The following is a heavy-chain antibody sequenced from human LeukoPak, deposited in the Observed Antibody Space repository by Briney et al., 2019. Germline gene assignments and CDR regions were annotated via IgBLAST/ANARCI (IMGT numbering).Heavy chain of an antibody. CDR1: GYTFTVYN. V-gene: IGHV1-2*02. CDR3: VRGGGNYYFDY. CDR2: ITPNSGDT. D-gene: IGHD1-7*01. J-gene: IGHJ4*02. Sequence: ASVKVSFKASGYTFTVYNIHWLRQPPAQGLEWMGWITPNSGDTKIAQNFQDRVTMTMDTSISTAYMELSRLRSDDTAVYYCVRGGGNYYFDYWGQGTPVTVFS.